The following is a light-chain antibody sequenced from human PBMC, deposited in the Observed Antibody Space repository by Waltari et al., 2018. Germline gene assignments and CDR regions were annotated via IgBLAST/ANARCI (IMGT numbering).Light chain of an antibody. CDR3: QNYNSAPLA. Sequence: DIQMTQSPSSLSASVGDRVTITCRASQGISNFLAWYQQKPGKIPKLLIHAASTFRSGVPSRFSGSGSGTDFTLTVSSLQPEDVATYYCQNYNSAPLAFGGGTTVEIK. CDR1: QGISNF. J-gene: IGKJ4*01. V-gene: IGKV1-27*01. CDR2: AAS.